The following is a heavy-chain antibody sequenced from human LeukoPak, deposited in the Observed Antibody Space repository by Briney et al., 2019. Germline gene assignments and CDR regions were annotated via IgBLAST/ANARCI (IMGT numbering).Heavy chain of an antibody. CDR1: GFTFSDYY. D-gene: IGHD3-22*01. CDR2: ISSSGSTI. J-gene: IGHJ4*02. V-gene: IGHV3-11*01. Sequence: GGSLRLSCAASGFTFSDYYMSWIRQAPGKGLEWVSYISSSGSTIYYADSVKGRFTISRDNAKNSLYLQMNSLRAEDTAVYYCARDGSTGYYDSSGYSDLDHWGQGTLVTVSS. CDR3: ARDGSTGYYDSSGYSDLDH.